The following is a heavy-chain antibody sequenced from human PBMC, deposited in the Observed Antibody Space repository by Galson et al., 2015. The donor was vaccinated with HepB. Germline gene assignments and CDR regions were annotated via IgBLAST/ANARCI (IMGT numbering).Heavy chain of an antibody. Sequence: CAISGDSVSSNSAAWNWIRQSPSRGLEWLGRTYYRSKWYNDYAVSVKSRITINPDTSKNQFSLQLNSVTPEDTAVYYCARGERHSSGWSDFDYWGQGTLVTVFS. D-gene: IGHD6-19*01. J-gene: IGHJ4*02. CDR3: ARGERHSSGWSDFDY. V-gene: IGHV6-1*01. CDR1: GDSVSSNSAA. CDR2: TYYRSKWYN.